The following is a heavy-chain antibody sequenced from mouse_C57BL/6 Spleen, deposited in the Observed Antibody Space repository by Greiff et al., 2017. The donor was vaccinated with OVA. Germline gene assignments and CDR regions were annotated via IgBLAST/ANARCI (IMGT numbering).Heavy chain of an antibody. CDR3: ANYYYGSSYGYFDV. V-gene: IGHV1-82*01. J-gene: IGHJ1*03. Sequence: QVQLQQSGPELVKPGASVKISCKASGYAFSSSWMNWVKQRPGKGLEWIGLIYPGDGDTNYNGKFKGKATLTADKSSSTAYMQLSSLTSEDSAVYFCANYYYGSSYGYFDVWGTGTTVTVSS. D-gene: IGHD1-1*01. CDR1: GYAFSSSW. CDR2: IYPGDGDT.